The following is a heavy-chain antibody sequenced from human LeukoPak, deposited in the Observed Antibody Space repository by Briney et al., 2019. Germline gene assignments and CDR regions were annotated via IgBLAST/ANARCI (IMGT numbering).Heavy chain of an antibody. J-gene: IGHJ6*04. CDR1: GFTFSSYE. Sequence: GGSLRLSCAASGFTFSSYEMNWVRQAPGKGLEWASYISSSGSTIYYADSVKGRFTISRDNAKNSLYLQMNSLRAEDTAVYYCARDMGYSSGWYHPSTYYYYGMDVWGKGTTVTVSS. CDR2: ISSSGSTI. CDR3: ARDMGYSSGWYHPSTYYYYGMDV. D-gene: IGHD6-19*01. V-gene: IGHV3-48*03.